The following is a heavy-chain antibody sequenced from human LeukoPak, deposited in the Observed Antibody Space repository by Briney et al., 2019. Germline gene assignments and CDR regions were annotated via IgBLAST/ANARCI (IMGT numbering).Heavy chain of an antibody. J-gene: IGHJ4*02. CDR3: AKERPHGYRTEVDY. Sequence: GGSLRLSCAASGFTFSSYAMSWVRQAPGKGLECVSTISGSGGSTYYADSVKGRFTISRDNSKNTLSLQMNSLRADDTAVYYCAKERPHGYRTEVDYWGLGTLVTVSS. CDR1: GFTFSSYA. D-gene: IGHD5-24*01. V-gene: IGHV3-23*01. CDR2: ISGSGGST.